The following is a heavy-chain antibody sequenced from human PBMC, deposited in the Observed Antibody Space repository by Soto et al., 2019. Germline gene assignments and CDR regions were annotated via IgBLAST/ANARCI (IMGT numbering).Heavy chain of an antibody. V-gene: IGHV4-34*01. CDR2: INHSGST. Sequence: SETLSLTCAVYGGSFSGYYWSWIRQPPGKGLEWIGEINHSGSTNYNPSLKSRVTISVDTSKNQFSLKLSSVTAADTAVYYCARGPAIMVRGVRNGMDVWGQGTTVTVSS. CDR1: GGSFSGYY. D-gene: IGHD3-10*01. J-gene: IGHJ6*02. CDR3: ARGPAIMVRGVRNGMDV.